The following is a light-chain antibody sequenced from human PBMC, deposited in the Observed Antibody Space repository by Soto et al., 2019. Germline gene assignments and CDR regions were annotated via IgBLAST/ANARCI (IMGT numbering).Light chain of an antibody. V-gene: IGKV3-11*01. CDR3: QQRSNWPFT. Sequence: EIVLTQSPATLSLSPGERAALSCRASQSVSSHLAWYQQKPGQAPRLLIYDASNRATGIPARFSGSGSGTDFTLIISSLEPEDIAVYYCQQRSNWPFTFGGGTKVEIK. CDR2: DAS. J-gene: IGKJ4*01. CDR1: QSVSSH.